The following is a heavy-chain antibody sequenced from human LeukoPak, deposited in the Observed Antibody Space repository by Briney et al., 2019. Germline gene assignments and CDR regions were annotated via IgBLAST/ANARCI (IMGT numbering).Heavy chain of an antibody. D-gene: IGHD2-8*01. CDR2: ISAYNGNT. V-gene: IGHV1-18*01. CDR1: GYTFTSYG. J-gene: IGHJ3*02. Sequence: ASVKVSCKASGYTFTSYGISWVRQAPGQGLEWMGWISAYNGNTNYAQKLQGRVTMTTDTSTSTAYMELRSLRSDDTAVYYCARDRLRYCTNGVCHDAFDIWGQGTMVTVSP. CDR3: ARDRLRYCTNGVCHDAFDI.